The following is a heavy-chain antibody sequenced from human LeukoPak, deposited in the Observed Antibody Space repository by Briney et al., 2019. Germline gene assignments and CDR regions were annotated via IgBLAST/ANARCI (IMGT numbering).Heavy chain of an antibody. CDR1: GGTFSSYA. CDR3: ARSFSRQLLFNTFAFDS. V-gene: IGHV1-69*05. CDR2: IIPIFGTA. J-gene: IGHJ3*02. D-gene: IGHD2-2*01. Sequence: ASVRVSCKASGGTFSSYAISWVRQAPGQGLEWMGGIIPIFGTANYAQKFQGRVTITTDESTSTAYMELSSLRSEDTAVYYCARSFSRQLLFNTFAFDSWGQGTMVTVSS.